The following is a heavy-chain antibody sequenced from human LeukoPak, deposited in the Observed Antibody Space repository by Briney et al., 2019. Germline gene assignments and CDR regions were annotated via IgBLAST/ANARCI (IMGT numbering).Heavy chain of an antibody. D-gene: IGHD5-18*01. V-gene: IGHV7-4-1*02. Sequence: ASVMVSCKASGYTFTSYAMNWVRQAPGQGLEWMGWINTNTGNPTYAQGFTGRFVFSLDTSVSTAYLQISSLKAEDTAVYYCARAPLRRYSYGRGSWLFDYWGQGTLVTVSS. J-gene: IGHJ4*02. CDR2: INTNTGNP. CDR1: GYTFTSYA. CDR3: ARAPLRRYSYGRGSWLFDY.